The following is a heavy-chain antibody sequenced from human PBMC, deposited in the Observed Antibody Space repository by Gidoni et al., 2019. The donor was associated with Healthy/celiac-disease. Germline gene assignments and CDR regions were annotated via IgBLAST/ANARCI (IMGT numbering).Heavy chain of an antibody. V-gene: IGHV4-39*01. CDR3: ARHTLTPTLRDSSGYYPDAFDI. Sequence: QLQLQESGPGLVKPSETLSLTCTVSGGSISSSSYYWGWIRQPPGKGLEWIGSIYYSGSTYYNPSLKSRVTISVDTSKNQFSLKLSSVTAADTAVYYCARHTLTPTLRDSSGYYPDAFDIWGQGTMVTVSS. CDR2: IYYSGST. J-gene: IGHJ3*02. CDR1: GGSISSSSYY. D-gene: IGHD3-22*01.